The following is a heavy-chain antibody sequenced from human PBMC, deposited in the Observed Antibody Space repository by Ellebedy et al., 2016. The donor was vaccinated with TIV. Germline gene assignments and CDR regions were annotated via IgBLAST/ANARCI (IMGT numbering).Heavy chain of an antibody. Sequence: ASVKVSXKASGYTFTGYYMRWVRQASGQGLEWMGWINPNSGGTNYAQKFQGSVTMTRDTSISTAYMELSRLRSDDTAVYYCARASAMVPPKGGMDVWGQGTTVTVSS. V-gene: IGHV1-2*02. CDR2: INPNSGGT. CDR1: GYTFTGYY. J-gene: IGHJ6*02. CDR3: ARASAMVPPKGGMDV. D-gene: IGHD5-18*01.